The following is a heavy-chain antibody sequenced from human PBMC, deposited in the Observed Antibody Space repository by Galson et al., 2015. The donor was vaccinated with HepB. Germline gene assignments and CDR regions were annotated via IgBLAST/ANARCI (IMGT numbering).Heavy chain of an antibody. CDR3: ARVAARLSYRDGPRPRFDY. CDR1: GGTFSSYT. Sequence: SVKVSCKASGGTFSSYTISWVRQAPGQGLEWMGWINPNSGGTNYAQKFQGRVTMTRDTSISTAYMELSRLRSDDTAVYYCARVAARLSYRDGPRPRFDYWGQGTLVTVSS. D-gene: IGHD6-6*01. V-gene: IGHV1-2*02. J-gene: IGHJ4*02. CDR2: INPNSGGT.